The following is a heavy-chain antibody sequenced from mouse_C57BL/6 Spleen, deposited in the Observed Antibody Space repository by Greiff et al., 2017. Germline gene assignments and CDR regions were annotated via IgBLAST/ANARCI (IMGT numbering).Heavy chain of an antibody. J-gene: IGHJ4*01. D-gene: IGHD3-3*01. V-gene: IGHV1-15*01. CDR2: IDPETGGT. Sequence: QVQLQQPGAELVRPGASVTLSCKASGYTFTDYEMHWVKQTPVHGLEWIGAIDPETGGTAYNQKFKGKAILTADKSSITAYMELHSLTSEDSAVYYCTGPLYAMDYWGQGTSVTVSS. CDR1: GYTFTDYE. CDR3: TGPLYAMDY.